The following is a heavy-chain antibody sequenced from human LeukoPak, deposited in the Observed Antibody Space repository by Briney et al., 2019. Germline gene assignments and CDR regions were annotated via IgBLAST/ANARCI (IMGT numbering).Heavy chain of an antibody. CDR3: AKAGLLEWFLPYYFDY. CDR1: GFTFSSYA. J-gene: IGHJ4*02. D-gene: IGHD3-3*01. Sequence: GGSLRLSYAASGFTFSSYAMSWVRQAPGKGLEWVSAISGSGGSTYYADSVKGRFTISRDNSKNTLYLQMNSLRAEDTAVYYCAKAGLLEWFLPYYFDYWGQGTLVTVSS. V-gene: IGHV3-23*01. CDR2: ISGSGGST.